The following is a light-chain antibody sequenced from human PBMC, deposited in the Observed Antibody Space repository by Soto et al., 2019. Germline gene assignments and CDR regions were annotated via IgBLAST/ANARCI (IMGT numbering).Light chain of an antibody. J-gene: IGKJ1*01. Sequence: EIVMTQSPATLSVSPGERATLFCRASQSVGRKLAWYQQTRGQAPRLLIYGASTRATGVPARFSGSGSGTEFTLTISNVQSEDFAVSHCQQYDKWPRTFGQGPKVEI. CDR2: GAS. CDR1: QSVGRK. CDR3: QQYDKWPRT. V-gene: IGKV3-15*01.